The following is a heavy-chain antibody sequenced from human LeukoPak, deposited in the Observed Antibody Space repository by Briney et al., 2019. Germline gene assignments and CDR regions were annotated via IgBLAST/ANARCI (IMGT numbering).Heavy chain of an antibody. CDR1: GFTFSSYG. CDR3: ASSLPPQSYYYYMDV. J-gene: IGHJ6*03. V-gene: IGHV3-30*03. Sequence: GGSLRLSCAASGFTFSSYGMHWVRQAPGKGLEWVAVISYDGSNKYYADSVKGRFTISRDNSKNTLYLQMNSLRAEDTAVYYCASSLPPQSYYYYMDVWGKGTTVTVSS. CDR2: ISYDGSNK. D-gene: IGHD2-2*01.